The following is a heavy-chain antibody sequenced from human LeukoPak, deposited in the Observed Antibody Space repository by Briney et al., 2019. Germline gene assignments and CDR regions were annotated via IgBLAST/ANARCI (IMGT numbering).Heavy chain of an antibody. Sequence: GASVKVSCKASGYTFTSYGISWVRQAPGQGVEGMGWISAYNGNTNYAQKLQGRVTMTTDTSTSTAYMELRSLRSDDTAVYYCARGGVYSSSWYGGFRQFDYWGQGTLVTVSS. CDR1: GYTFTSYG. V-gene: IGHV1-18*01. CDR2: ISAYNGNT. D-gene: IGHD6-13*01. J-gene: IGHJ4*02. CDR3: ARGGVYSSSWYGGFRQFDY.